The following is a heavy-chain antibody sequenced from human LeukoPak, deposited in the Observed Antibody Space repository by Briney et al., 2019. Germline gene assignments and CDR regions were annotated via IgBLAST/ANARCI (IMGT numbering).Heavy chain of an antibody. CDR2: ISGSGGST. J-gene: IGHJ4*02. CDR1: GFTFSSYT. Sequence: GGSLRLSCAASGFTFSSYTMSWVRQAPGKGLEWVSSISGSGGSTFYADSVKGRFTISRDNSKNTLYLQMNSLRAEDTVVYYCAKSGGPAHFDYWGQGTLVTVSS. V-gene: IGHV3-23*01. D-gene: IGHD2-2*01. CDR3: AKSGGPAHFDY.